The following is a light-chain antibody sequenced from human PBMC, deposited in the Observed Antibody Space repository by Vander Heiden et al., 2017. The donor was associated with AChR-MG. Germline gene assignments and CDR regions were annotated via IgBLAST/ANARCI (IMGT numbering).Light chain of an antibody. CDR3: GTWDSSLNEAV. J-gene: IGLJ2*01. V-gene: IGLV1-51*01. Sequence: QFVLTQPPPVSAAPGQKVTISCSGSRANIWSHFVSGYQQFPETSPKLLIFGISERPSGIPDRFSGSKSGTSATLGITGLQTGDEAVYYCGTWDSSLNEAVFGGGTKLTVL. CDR1: RANIWSHF. CDR2: GIS.